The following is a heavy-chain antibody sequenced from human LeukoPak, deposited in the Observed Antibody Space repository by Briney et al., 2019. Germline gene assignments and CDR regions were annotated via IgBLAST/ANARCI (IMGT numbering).Heavy chain of an antibody. V-gene: IGHV3-23*01. D-gene: IGHD1-26*01. CDR2: IRGSGDRT. Sequence: GGSLRLSCAASGFTVSSNYMSWVRQAPGKGLEWVSAIRGSGDRTYYADSVKGRFTISRDNSKNTLYLQMNSLRVEDTAVYYCAKDSKIVGATFRSYHFMDVWGKGTAVTVSS. CDR1: GFTVSSNY. J-gene: IGHJ6*03. CDR3: AKDSKIVGATFRSYHFMDV.